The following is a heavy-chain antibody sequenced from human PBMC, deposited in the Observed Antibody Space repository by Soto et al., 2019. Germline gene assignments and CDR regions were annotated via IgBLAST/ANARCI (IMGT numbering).Heavy chain of an antibody. D-gene: IGHD6-19*01. CDR2: VYYTGST. Sequence: PSETLSLTCSASGGSISGSYWSWIRQSPGEGLEWLGYVYYTGSTNYSPSLRSRVSISVDTSKNEFSLRLSSVTAADTAVYFCARSVAVPGAHIDYWGQGTQVTVSS. CDR3: ARSVAVPGAHIDY. V-gene: IGHV4-59*01. J-gene: IGHJ4*02. CDR1: GGSISGSY.